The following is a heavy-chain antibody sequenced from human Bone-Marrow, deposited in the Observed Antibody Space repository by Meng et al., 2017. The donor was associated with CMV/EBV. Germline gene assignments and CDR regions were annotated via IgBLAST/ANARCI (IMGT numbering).Heavy chain of an antibody. D-gene: IGHD6-13*01. V-gene: IGHV4-39*01. CDR1: GGSISSSSYY. CDR3: ASRSSSWTGQYNWFDP. J-gene: IGHJ5*02. CDR2: IYYSGST. Sequence: SETLSLTCTVSGGSISSSSYYWGWIRQPPGKGMEWIGSIYYSGSTYYNPSLKSRVTISVDTYKNQFSLKLSSVTAADTAVYYCASRSSSWTGQYNWFDPSGQGTLVTVSS.